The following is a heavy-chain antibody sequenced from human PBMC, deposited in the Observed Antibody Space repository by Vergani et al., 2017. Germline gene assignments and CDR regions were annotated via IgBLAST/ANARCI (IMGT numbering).Heavy chain of an antibody. D-gene: IGHD3-16*01. CDR2: ISYDGSNK. V-gene: IGHV3-30-3*01. Sequence: QVQLVESGGGVVQPGRSLRLFCAASGFTFSSYAMHWVRQAPGKGLEWVAVISYDGSNKYYADSVKGRFTISRDNSKNTLYLQMNSLRAEDTAVYYCAREGGFRIRDYYYGMDVWGQGTTVTVSS. CDR3: AREGGFRIRDYYYGMDV. CDR1: GFTFSSYA. J-gene: IGHJ6*02.